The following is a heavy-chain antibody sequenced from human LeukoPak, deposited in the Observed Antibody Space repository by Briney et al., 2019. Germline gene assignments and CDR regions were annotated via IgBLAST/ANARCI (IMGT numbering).Heavy chain of an antibody. Sequence: ASVKVSCKASGYTFTGYYMHWVRQAPGQGLEWMGWINPNSGGTNYAQKFQGRVTMTRGTSISTAYMELSRLRSDDTAVYYCARVRGLNPAGGKYYFDYWGQGTLVTVSS. CDR2: INPNSGGT. CDR1: GYTFTGYY. CDR3: ARVRGLNPAGGKYYFDY. J-gene: IGHJ4*02. D-gene: IGHD4-17*01. V-gene: IGHV1-2*02.